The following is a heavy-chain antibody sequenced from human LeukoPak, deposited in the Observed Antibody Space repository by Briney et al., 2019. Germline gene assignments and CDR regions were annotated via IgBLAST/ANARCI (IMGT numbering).Heavy chain of an antibody. Sequence: GGSLRLSCAASGFNFSSYAMSWVRQAPGKGLEWVSAISGSGGSTYYADSVKGRLTISRDNSKNTLYLQMNSLRAEDTAVYYCAKGAYSSGWSPIAYYYYGMDVWGQGTTVTVSS. J-gene: IGHJ6*02. D-gene: IGHD6-19*01. CDR2: ISGSGGST. CDR3: AKGAYSSGWSPIAYYYYGMDV. V-gene: IGHV3-23*01. CDR1: GFNFSSYA.